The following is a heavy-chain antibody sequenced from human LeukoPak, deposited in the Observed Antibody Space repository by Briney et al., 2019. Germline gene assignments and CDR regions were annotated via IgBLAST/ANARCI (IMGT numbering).Heavy chain of an antibody. J-gene: IGHJ4*02. D-gene: IGHD3-10*01. CDR3: ARDGGSGNPRFDS. V-gene: IGHV3-53*01. Sequence: PGGSLRLSCSASGFSISNYGIHWVRQAPGKGLEWVSVIYRGGNTYYADSVKGRFTISRDNSKNTLYLQMNSLRAEDTAVYYCARDGGSGNPRFDSWGQGTLVTVSS. CDR1: GFSISNYG. CDR2: IYRGGNT.